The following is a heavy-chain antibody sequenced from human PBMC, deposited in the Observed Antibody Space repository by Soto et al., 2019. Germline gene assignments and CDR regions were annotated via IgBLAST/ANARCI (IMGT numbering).Heavy chain of an antibody. J-gene: IGHJ4*02. D-gene: IGHD3-10*01. CDR2: IRSKACGGTK. V-gene: IGHV3-49*04. CDR1: GFTFGGYA. Sequence: GGSLRLSCTASGFTFGGYAMSWVRQAPGKGLEWVGFIRSKACGGTKEYAASVKVRFTISRDDSKSIAYLQMNSLKTEDTAVYYCTSPLWFGSQGTFDYWGQGTLVTVSS. CDR3: TSPLWFGSQGTFDY.